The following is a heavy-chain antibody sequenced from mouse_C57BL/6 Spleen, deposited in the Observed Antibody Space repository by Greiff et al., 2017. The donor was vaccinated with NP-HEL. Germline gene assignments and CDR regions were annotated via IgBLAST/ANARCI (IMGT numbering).Heavy chain of an antibody. CDR3: ARGSSSYLYYFDY. D-gene: IGHD1-1*01. J-gene: IGHJ2*01. CDR1: GYTFTSYW. CDR2: IHPNSGST. Sequence: QVQLQQPGAELVKPGASVKLSCKASGYTFTSYWMHWVKQRPGQGLEWIGMIHPNSGSTNYNEKFKSKATLTVDKSSSTAYMQLSSLTSEDSAVYYCARGSSSYLYYFDYWGQGTTLTVSS. V-gene: IGHV1-64*01.